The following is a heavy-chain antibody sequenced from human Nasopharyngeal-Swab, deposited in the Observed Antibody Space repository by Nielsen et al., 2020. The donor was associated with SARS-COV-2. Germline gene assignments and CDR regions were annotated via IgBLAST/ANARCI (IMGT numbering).Heavy chain of an antibody. CDR3: LRGDSRDV. CDR1: GFTVSSYT. J-gene: IGHJ3*01. D-gene: IGHD3-22*01. CDR2: TNAAGTYA. V-gene: IGHV3-21*01. Sequence: GGSLRLSCAASGFTVSSYTMNWVRQAPGKGLVWVASTNAAGTYAHYADSVKGRFTISRENAKNSLYLQMNSLGAEDTAVYYCLRGDSRDVWGQGTMVTVS.